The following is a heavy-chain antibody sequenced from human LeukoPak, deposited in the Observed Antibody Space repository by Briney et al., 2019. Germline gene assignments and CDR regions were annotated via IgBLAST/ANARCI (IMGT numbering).Heavy chain of an antibody. CDR2: IWYDGSNK. V-gene: IGHV3-33*01. Sequence: GGSLRLSCAASGFSFSSFVMHWVRQAPGKGLEWVAAIWYDGSNKYYADSVKGRFTISRDNSKNTLYLQMNSLRAEDTALYYCAREMATIYFDFWGQGTLITVSS. CDR1: GFSFSSFV. D-gene: IGHD5-24*01. CDR3: AREMATIYFDF. J-gene: IGHJ4*02.